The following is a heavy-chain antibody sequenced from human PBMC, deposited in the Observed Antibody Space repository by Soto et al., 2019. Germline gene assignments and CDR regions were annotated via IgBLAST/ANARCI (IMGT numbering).Heavy chain of an antibody. V-gene: IGHV1-3*01. CDR1: GYTFTSYA. CDR2: INAGNGNT. J-gene: IGHJ6*02. D-gene: IGHD1-7*01. CDR3: ALRDWNSPGYYYCGMDV. Sequence: QVQLVQSGAEVKKPGASVKVSCKASGYTFTSYAMHWVRQAPGQSLEWMGWINAGNGNTKYSQKFQGRVTMTRDTSASPAYMELSSLRSEDTAVYYCALRDWNSPGYYYCGMDVWGQGTTVTVSS.